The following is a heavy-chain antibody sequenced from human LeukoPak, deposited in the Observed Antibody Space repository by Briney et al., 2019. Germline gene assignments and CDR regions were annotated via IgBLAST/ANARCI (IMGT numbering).Heavy chain of an antibody. CDR2: ISYDGVHK. CDR1: GFTFRNYA. CDR3: ARDEFDGYNLGPSIY. D-gene: IGHD5-24*01. V-gene: IGHV3-30*04. Sequence: GGSLRLSCAASGFTFRNYAMHWVRQTPDKVLEWVAVISYDGVHKNYADSVKGRFTISRDDPKNTLYLQMNSLRTEDTGLYYCARDEFDGYNLGPSIYWGQGTLVTVSS. J-gene: IGHJ4*02.